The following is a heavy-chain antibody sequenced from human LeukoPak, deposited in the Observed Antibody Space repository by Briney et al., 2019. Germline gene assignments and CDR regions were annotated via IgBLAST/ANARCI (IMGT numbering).Heavy chain of an antibody. J-gene: IGHJ4*02. CDR1: GYTFTAYY. CDR2: INPNSGGT. D-gene: IGHD1-14*01. CDR3: ARDYPDYYFDY. V-gene: IGHV1-2*06. Sequence: ASVKVSCKASGYTFTAYYMHWVRQAPGQGLEWMGRINPNSGGTNYAQKFQGRVTMTRDTSISTAYMELSRLRSDDTAVYYCARDYPDYYFDYWGQGTLVTVSS.